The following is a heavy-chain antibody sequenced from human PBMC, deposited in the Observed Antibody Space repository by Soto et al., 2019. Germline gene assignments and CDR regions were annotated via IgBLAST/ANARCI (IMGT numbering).Heavy chain of an antibody. D-gene: IGHD1-1*01. V-gene: IGHV1-2*02. CDR3: AREPATAKPEGVDF. Sequence: ASVKVSGEASGYTFTGYYMHWVRQAPGQGLEWMGWINPNSGGTKYAPKFQGGVTMTRDTSITTAYMELSRLRSGDTAVYYCAREPATAKPEGVDFWGQGTLVTVSS. CDR1: GYTFTGYY. J-gene: IGHJ4*02. CDR2: INPNSGGT.